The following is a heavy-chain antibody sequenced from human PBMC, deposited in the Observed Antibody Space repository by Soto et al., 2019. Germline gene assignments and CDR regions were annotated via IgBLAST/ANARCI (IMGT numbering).Heavy chain of an antibody. CDR1: GGSISSDDYY. Sequence: SETLSLTCTVSGGSISSDDYYWSWIRQAPGRGLEWIGYIHSSGSIYYNPSLKSRATMSIDTAGNQFSLKVSSVTVADTAVYYCARDLDGLHDDTSGPFPRPGWGQGTLVTVSS. V-gene: IGHV4-30-4*01. D-gene: IGHD3-22*01. J-gene: IGHJ1*01. CDR3: ARDLDGLHDDTSGPFPRPG. CDR2: IHSSGSI.